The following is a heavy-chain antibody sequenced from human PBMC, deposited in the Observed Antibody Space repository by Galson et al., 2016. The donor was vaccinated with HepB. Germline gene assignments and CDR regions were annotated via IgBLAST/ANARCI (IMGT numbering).Heavy chain of an antibody. J-gene: IGHJ4*02. CDR1: GYTFTGYY. CDR3: ARGGGYCIDGSCSFPPDN. D-gene: IGHD2-15*01. Sequence: SVKVSCKASGYTFTGYYMHWVRQTPGQGLEWMGWINPDSVGTYYAQKFQGRITMTRDTSISTAYMELSRLRSDDTAVYYCARGGGYCIDGSCSFPPDNWGQGTLVTVSS. CDR2: INPDSVGT. V-gene: IGHV1-2*02.